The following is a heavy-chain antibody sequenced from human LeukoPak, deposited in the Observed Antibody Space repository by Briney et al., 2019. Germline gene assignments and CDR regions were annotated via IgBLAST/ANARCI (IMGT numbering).Heavy chain of an antibody. D-gene: IGHD2-2*01. CDR2: INHSGST. V-gene: IGHV4-4*02. J-gene: IGHJ5*02. CDR1: GGSISSSNW. Sequence: PSETLSLTCAVSGGSISSSNWWSWVRQPPGKGLEWIGEINHSGSTNYNPSLKSRVTISVDTSKNQFSLKLSSVTAADTAVYYCARLIGYCSSTSCPWGQGTLVTVSS. CDR3: ARLIGYCSSTSCP.